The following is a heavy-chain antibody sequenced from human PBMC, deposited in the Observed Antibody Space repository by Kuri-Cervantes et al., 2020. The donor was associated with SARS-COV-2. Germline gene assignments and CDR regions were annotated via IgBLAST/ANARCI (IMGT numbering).Heavy chain of an antibody. CDR1: GYTFTGYY. V-gene: IGHV1-2*02. D-gene: IGHD3-3*01. J-gene: IGHJ4*02. CDR3: ARVHSGDYREINGY. CDR2: INPNSGGT. Sequence: SVQVSCKASGYTFTGYYMHWVRQAPGQGLEWMGWINPNSGGTNYAQKFQGRVTMTRDTSISTAYMELSRLRSDDTAVYYCARVHSGDYREINGYWGQGTLVTVSS.